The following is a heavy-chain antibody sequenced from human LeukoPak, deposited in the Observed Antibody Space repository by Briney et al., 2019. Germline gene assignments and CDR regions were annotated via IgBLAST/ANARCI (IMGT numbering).Heavy chain of an antibody. Sequence: GRSLRLSCAASGFTFSSNWMSWVRQAPGKGLEWVANIKQDGSEKYYVDSVKGRFTISRDNAKNSLYLQMNSLRAEDTAVYYCARDYRWGQGTLVTVSS. D-gene: IGHD3-16*02. CDR2: IKQDGSEK. CDR1: GFTFSSNW. V-gene: IGHV3-7*01. CDR3: ARDYR. J-gene: IGHJ4*02.